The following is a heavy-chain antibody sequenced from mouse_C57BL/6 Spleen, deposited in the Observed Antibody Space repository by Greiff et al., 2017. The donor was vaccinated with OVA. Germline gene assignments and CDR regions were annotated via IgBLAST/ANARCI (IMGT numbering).Heavy chain of an antibody. Sequence: QVQLQQSGAELVMPGASVKLSCKASGYTFTSYWMHWVKQRPGQGLEWIGELDPSDSATNYNKKFKGKSPVTVNKSSSTAYMQLSSLTSEDSAVYYCARGTTVVPDYFDYWGQGTTLTVSS. CDR2: LDPSDSAT. D-gene: IGHD1-1*01. CDR3: ARGTTVVPDYFDY. V-gene: IGHV1-69*01. J-gene: IGHJ2*01. CDR1: GYTFTSYW.